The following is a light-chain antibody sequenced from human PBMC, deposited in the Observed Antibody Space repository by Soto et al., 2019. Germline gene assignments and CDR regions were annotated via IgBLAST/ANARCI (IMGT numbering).Light chain of an antibody. CDR1: PGIRND. Sequence: DIPMTQSPTSLSASVGDRVTITCRASPGIRNDVAWYQQIPWKAPKLLLYAASPLQSGVPSRFSGSGSWTDFTVTINGLQPEDFSTYYCHKYSIVPVFGPGTKVEIK. V-gene: IGKV1-27*01. CDR2: AAS. CDR3: HKYSIVPV. J-gene: IGKJ3*01.